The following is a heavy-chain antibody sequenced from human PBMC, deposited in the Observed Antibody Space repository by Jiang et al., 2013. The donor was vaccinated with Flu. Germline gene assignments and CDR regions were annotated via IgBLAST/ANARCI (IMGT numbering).Heavy chain of an antibody. CDR3: ARGPIGWELLSPWFDP. CDR2: INAGNGNT. J-gene: IGHJ5*02. CDR1: GYTFTSYA. V-gene: IGHV1-3*01. Sequence: GAEVKKPGASVKVSCKASGYTFTSYAMHWVRQAPGQRLEWMGWINAGNGNTKYSQKFQGRVTITRDTSASTAYMELSSLRSEDTAVYYCARGPIGWELLSPWFDPWGQGTLVTVSS. D-gene: IGHD1-26*01.